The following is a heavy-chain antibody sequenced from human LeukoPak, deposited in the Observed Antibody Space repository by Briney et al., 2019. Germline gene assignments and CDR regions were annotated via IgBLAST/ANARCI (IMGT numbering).Heavy chain of an antibody. CDR2: IKQGGSEK. D-gene: IGHD1-26*01. Sequence: AGGSLRLSCAASGFTFSSYWMSWVRQAPGKGLEWVANIKQGGSEKYYVDSVKGRFTISRDNAKNSLYLQMNSLRAEDAAVYYCARVPIISIPKIVRHFVGDCWGQGTLVTVSS. J-gene: IGHJ4*02. CDR3: ARVPIISIPKIVRHFVGDC. CDR1: GFTFSSYW. V-gene: IGHV3-7*01.